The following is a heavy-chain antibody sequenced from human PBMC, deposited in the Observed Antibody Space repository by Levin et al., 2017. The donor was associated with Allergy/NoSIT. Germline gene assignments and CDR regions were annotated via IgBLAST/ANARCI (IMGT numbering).Heavy chain of an antibody. CDR2: IYTSGST. CDR1: GGSISSYY. CDR3: ARGVSSWFDFQH. J-gene: IGHJ1*01. V-gene: IGHV4-4*07. Sequence: SETLSLTCTVSGGSISSYYWSWIRQPAGKGLEWVGRIYTSGSTNCNPSLKSRVTMSVDTSKNQFSLKLSSVTAADTAVYYCARGVSSWFDFQHWGQGTLVTVSS. D-gene: IGHD6-13*01.